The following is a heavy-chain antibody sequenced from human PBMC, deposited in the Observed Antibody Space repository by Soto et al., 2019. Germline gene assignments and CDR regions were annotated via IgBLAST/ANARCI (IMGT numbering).Heavy chain of an antibody. CDR2: ISSSSSTI. Sequence: PGGSLRLSCAASGFTFSSYSMNWVRQAPGKGLEWVSYISSSSSTIYYADSVKGRFTISRDNAKNSLYLQMNSLRAEDTAVYYCATTGVYDYGDYETYFVDYWGQGTLVTVSS. CDR1: GFTFSSYS. J-gene: IGHJ4*02. D-gene: IGHD4-17*01. CDR3: ATTGVYDYGDYETYFVDY. V-gene: IGHV3-48*01.